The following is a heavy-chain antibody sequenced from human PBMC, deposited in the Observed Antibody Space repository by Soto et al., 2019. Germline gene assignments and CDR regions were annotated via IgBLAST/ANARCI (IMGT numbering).Heavy chain of an antibody. D-gene: IGHD3-10*01. CDR2: ISGSGGST. V-gene: IGHV3-23*01. CDR3: AKDILWFGADLDAFDI. J-gene: IGHJ3*02. CDR1: GFTFSSYA. Sequence: HPGGSLRLSCAASGFTFSSYAMGWVRQAPGKGLEWVSAISGSGGSTYYADSVKGRFTISRDNSKNTLYLQMNSLRAEDTAVYYCAKDILWFGADLDAFDIWGQGTMVTVSS.